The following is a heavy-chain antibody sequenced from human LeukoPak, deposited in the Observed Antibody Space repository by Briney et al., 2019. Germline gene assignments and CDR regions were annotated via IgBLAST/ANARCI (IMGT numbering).Heavy chain of an antibody. J-gene: IGHJ6*02. CDR2: ISSSSSYI. V-gene: IGHV3-21*01. CDR1: GFSVSTNY. CDR3: ARDIVVVPAATVPTWGMDV. Sequence: GGSLRLSCAASGFSVSTNYMGWVRQAPGKGLEWVSSISSSSSYIYYADSVKGRFTISRDNAKNSLYLQMNSLRAEDTAVYYCARDIVVVPAATVPTWGMDVWGQGTTVTVSS. D-gene: IGHD2-2*01.